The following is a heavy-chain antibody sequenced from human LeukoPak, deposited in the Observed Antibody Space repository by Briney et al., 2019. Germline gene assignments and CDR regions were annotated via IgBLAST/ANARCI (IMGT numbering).Heavy chain of an antibody. CDR3: AGGSSPAFRPAAL. J-gene: IGHJ4*02. D-gene: IGHD6-13*01. Sequence: SETLSLTCAVYGGSFSGYYWTLIRQPTGKGLEWIGEINHSGVTNYNSSLKSRVTISVDTSKNQFSLKLSSVTAADTAVYYCAGGSSPAFRPAALWGQGTLVTVSS. CDR2: INHSGVT. CDR1: GGSFSGYY. V-gene: IGHV4-34*01.